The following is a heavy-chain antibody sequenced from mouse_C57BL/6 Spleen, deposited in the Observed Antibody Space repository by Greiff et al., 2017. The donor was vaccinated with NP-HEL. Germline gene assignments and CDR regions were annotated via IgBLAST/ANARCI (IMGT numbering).Heavy chain of an antibody. CDR2: IYPGDGDT. J-gene: IGHJ1*03. V-gene: IGHV1-82*01. CDR3: ARTRSPDWYFDV. Sequence: VQGVESGPELVKPGASVKISCKASGYAFSSSWMNWVKQRPGKGLEWIGRIYPGDGDTNYNGKFKGKATLTADKSSSTAYMQLSSLTSEDSAVYFCARTRSPDWYFDVWGTGTTVTVSS. CDR1: GYAFSSSW.